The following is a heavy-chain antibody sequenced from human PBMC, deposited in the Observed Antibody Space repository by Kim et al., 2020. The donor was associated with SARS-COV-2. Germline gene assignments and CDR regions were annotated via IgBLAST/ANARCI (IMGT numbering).Heavy chain of an antibody. J-gene: IGHJ4*02. CDR1: GFTFSSYG. V-gene: IGHV3-33*01. CDR3: ARGGTSVVVGFLGYFDY. D-gene: IGHD2-15*01. Sequence: GGSLRLSCAASGFTFSSYGMHWVRQAPGKGLEWVAVIWYDGSNKYYADSVKGRFTISRDNSKNTLYLQMNSLRAEDTAVYYCARGGTSVVVGFLGYFDYWGQGTLVTVSS. CDR2: IWYDGSNK.